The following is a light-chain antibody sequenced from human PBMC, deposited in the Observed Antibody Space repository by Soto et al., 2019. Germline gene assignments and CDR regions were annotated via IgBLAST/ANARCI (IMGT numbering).Light chain of an antibody. CDR2: ATS. CDR3: QDSSTSPWP. Sequence: TQSPGTLSLSPGERATLSCRAVQSVTSTYMAWYQQKPGQAPRLLIYATSFRATGIPDRFRGSGSGTDFTLTISSLEPEDSAVYYCQDSSTSPWPFGHGTKVEIK. V-gene: IGKV3-20*01. CDR1: QSVTSTY. J-gene: IGKJ1*01.